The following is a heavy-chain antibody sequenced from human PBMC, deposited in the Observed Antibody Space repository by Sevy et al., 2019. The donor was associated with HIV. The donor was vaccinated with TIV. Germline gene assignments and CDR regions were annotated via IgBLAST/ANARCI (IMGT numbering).Heavy chain of an antibody. J-gene: IGHJ6*02. CDR1: GYTFTSYD. Sequence: ASVKVSCKASGYTFTSYDINWVRQATGQGLEWMGWMNPNSGNTGYAQKFQGRVTMTRNTSITTAYMELSSLRSEDTAVYYCATYSGNYYGDYYYYGLDVWGQGTTVTVSS. CDR3: ATYSGNYYGDYYYYGLDV. V-gene: IGHV1-8*01. CDR2: MNPNSGNT. D-gene: IGHD1-26*01.